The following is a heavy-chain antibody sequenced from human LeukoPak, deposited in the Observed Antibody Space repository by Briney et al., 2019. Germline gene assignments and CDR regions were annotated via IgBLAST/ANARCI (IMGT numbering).Heavy chain of an antibody. D-gene: IGHD3-16*01. Sequence: ASVKVSCKASGYAFHIFGISWVRQAPGQGPEWMGWISPYNGNTNYARTLQGRFILTTDTSTSTAYMELRSLRSDDTAVYYCARVRCRGIYGGCYYFDYWGQGTLVTVSS. CDR1: GYAFHIFG. J-gene: IGHJ4*02. V-gene: IGHV1-18*01. CDR2: ISPYNGNT. CDR3: ARVRCRGIYGGCYYFDY.